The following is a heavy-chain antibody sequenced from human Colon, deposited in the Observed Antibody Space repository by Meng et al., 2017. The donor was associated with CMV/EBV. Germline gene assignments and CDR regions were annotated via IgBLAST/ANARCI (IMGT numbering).Heavy chain of an antibody. D-gene: IGHD1-1*01. V-gene: IGHV4-34*01. CDR2: TNHAGRT. CDR1: NGSFTSYY. J-gene: IGHJ4*02. Sequence: SETLSLTCAVDNGSFTSYYWAWIRQARGKGLEWIGETNHAGRTSLNPSLKSRVTISVDTSKKQFSLTLSSVTAADTALYYCARAWSSNYYFDSWGKGTLVTVSS. CDR3: ARAWSSNYYFDS.